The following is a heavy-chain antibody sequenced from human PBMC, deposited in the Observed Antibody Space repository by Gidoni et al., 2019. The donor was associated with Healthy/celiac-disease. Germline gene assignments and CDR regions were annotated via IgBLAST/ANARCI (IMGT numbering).Heavy chain of an antibody. CDR3: AKDIDHDSSGCLFDY. J-gene: IGHJ4*02. CDR1: GFTFDDYA. V-gene: IGHV3-9*01. CDR2: ISWNSGSI. Sequence: EVQLVESGGGLVQPGRSLRLSCAASGFTFDDYAMHWVRQAPGKGLEWVSGISWNSGSIGYADSVKGRFTISRDNAKNSLYLQMNSLRAEDTALYYCAKDIDHDSSGCLFDYWGQGTLVTVSS. D-gene: IGHD3-22*01.